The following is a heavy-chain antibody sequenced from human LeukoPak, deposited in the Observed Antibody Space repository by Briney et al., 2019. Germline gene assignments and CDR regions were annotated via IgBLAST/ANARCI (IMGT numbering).Heavy chain of an antibody. CDR2: IYYSGST. D-gene: IGHD3-10*01. J-gene: IGHJ6*02. CDR1: GGSISSGGYY. CDR3: ARDCMVRYPHYYYYSMDV. Sequence: SQTLSLTCTVSGGSISSGGYYWSWIRQHPGKGLEWIGYIYYSGSTYYNPSLKSRVTISVDTSKNQFSLKLSSVTAADTAVYYCARDCMVRYPHYYYYSMDVWGQGTTVTVSS. V-gene: IGHV4-31*03.